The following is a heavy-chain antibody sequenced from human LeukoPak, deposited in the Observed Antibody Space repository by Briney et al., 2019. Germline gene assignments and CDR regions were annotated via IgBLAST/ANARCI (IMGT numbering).Heavy chain of an antibody. CDR3: ATQTTVTTGFDY. Sequence: ASVKVSCKASGYTFTGYYMHWVRQAPGQGLEWMGWINPNSGGTNYAQKFQGRVTMTRDTSISTAYMELSSLRSEDMAVYYCATQTTVTTGFDYWGQGTLVTVSS. CDR2: INPNSGGT. CDR1: GYTFTGYY. V-gene: IGHV1-2*02. D-gene: IGHD4-17*01. J-gene: IGHJ4*02.